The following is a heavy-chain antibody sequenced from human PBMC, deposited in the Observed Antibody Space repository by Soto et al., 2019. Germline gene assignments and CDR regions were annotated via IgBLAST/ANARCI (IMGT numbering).Heavy chain of an antibody. CDR3: AKDMGGIAPYYFDY. J-gene: IGHJ4*02. CDR1: GFTFSVSS. D-gene: IGHD6-13*01. V-gene: IGHV3-21*04. Sequence: GGSLRLSCAASGFTFSVSSMNWVRQAPGKGLEWVSSISGTSDYISYADSVKGRFTISRDNSKNSLYLQMNSLTTEDTAFYYCAKDMGGIAPYYFDYWGQGTLVTVSS. CDR2: ISGTSDYI.